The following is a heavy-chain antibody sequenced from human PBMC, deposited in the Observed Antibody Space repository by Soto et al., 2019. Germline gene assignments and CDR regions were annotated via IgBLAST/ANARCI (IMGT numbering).Heavy chain of an antibody. CDR3: SPKAGYCSSTSCPFDY. J-gene: IGHJ4*02. V-gene: IGHV3-23*01. CDR2: ISGSGGGT. Sequence: GGSLRLSCAASGFTFSSYAMSWVRQAPGKGLEWVSAISGSGGGTYYANSVKGRFTISRVNSKNTLYLQMNSLRAEDTAVYYCSPKAGYCSSTSCPFDYWGQGTLVTVSS. D-gene: IGHD2-2*01. CDR1: GFTFSSYA.